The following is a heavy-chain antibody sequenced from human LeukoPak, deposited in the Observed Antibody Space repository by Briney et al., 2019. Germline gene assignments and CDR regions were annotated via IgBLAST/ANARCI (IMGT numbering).Heavy chain of an antibody. Sequence: ASVKVSCKASGYTFTSYDINWVRQAPGPGLGWMGWMYPNSGNTGSAQTVQGRVTMTRNTSISTAYMQLSSRRSEYTAVYYCARVTSGWYNWFDPWGQGTLVTVSS. CDR3: ARVTSGWYNWFDP. CDR1: GYTFTSYD. CDR2: MYPNSGNT. D-gene: IGHD6-19*01. V-gene: IGHV1-8*01. J-gene: IGHJ5*02.